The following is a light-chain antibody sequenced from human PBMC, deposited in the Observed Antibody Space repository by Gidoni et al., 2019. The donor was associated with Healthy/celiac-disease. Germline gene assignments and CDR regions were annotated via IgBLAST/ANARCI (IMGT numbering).Light chain of an antibody. CDR2: DAS. Sequence: IVLTQSPATLSLSPGARATLDCRASQSVSSALAGYQQTPGQAPRLLIYDASNRATCSPARFSGRGSGTDFTLTISSLEPEDFAVDYCQQRSSWYTFGQGTKLEIK. CDR1: QSVSSA. V-gene: IGKV3-11*01. CDR3: QQRSSWYT. J-gene: IGKJ2*01.